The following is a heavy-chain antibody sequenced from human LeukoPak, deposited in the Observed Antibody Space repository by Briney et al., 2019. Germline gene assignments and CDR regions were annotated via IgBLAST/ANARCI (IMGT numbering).Heavy chain of an antibody. CDR1: GYTLTELS. V-gene: IGHV1-24*01. D-gene: IGHD3-10*01. J-gene: IGHJ4*02. Sequence: ASVKVSCKVSGYTLTELSMHWVRQAPGKGLEWMGGFDPEDGETIYAQKSQGRVTMTEDTSTDTAYMELSSLRSEDTAVYYCATAYYYGSGSYYWSYWGQGTLVTVSS. CDR2: FDPEDGET. CDR3: ATAYYYGSGSYYWSY.